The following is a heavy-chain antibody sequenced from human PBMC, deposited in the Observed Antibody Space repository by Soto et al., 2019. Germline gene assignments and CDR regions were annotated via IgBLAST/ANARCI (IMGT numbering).Heavy chain of an antibody. CDR3: VRDSETSSSWSLDY. CDR2: LSTTGFT. V-gene: IGHV3-53*01. Sequence: GGSLRLSWCASGFNVSSDYMNWVRQAPGKGLEWVSVLSTTGFTSYADSVKGRFTISSDSSKNTLYLQMNSLRVEDTAVYYCVRDSETSSSWSLDYWGQGVLVTGSS. D-gene: IGHD6-13*01. CDR1: GFNVSSDY. J-gene: IGHJ4*02.